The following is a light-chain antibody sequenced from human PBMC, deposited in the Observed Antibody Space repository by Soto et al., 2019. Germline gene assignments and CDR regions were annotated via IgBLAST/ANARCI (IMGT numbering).Light chain of an antibody. J-gene: IGKJ1*01. CDR1: QSVSSN. V-gene: IGKV3-15*01. CDR2: GAS. CDR3: QQYKNFWT. Sequence: EIVMTQSPATLSVSPGETATLSCRASQSVSSNLAWYQQKPGQAPRLLIYGASTRATGIPARFSGSGSGTEFTLTISSLQSEDFAVYCCQQYKNFWTFGQGTKVEIK.